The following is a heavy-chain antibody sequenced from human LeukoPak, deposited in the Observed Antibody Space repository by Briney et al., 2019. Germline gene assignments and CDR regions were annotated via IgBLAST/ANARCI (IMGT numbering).Heavy chain of an antibody. V-gene: IGHV1-18*01. CDR2: ISAYNGNT. CDR1: GYTFTSYG. J-gene: IGHJ5*02. D-gene: IGHD2-15*01. Sequence: ASVKVSCKASGYTFTSYGISWVRQAPGQGLEWMGWISAYNGNTNYAQKLQGRVTMTTDTSTSTAYMELRSLRPDDTAVYYCARDLFGFYLAVAAPFDPWGQGTLVTVSS. CDR3: ARDLFGFYLAVAAPFDP.